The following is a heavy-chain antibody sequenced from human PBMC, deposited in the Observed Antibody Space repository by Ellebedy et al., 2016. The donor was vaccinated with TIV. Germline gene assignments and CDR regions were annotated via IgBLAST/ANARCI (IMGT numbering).Heavy chain of an antibody. CDR2: INPSGGST. CDR1: GYTFTSYY. V-gene: IGHV1-46*01. Sequence: AASVKVSCKASGYTFTSYYMHWVRQAPGQGLEGMGIINPSGGSTSYAQKFQGRVTMTRDTSTSTVYMELRSLRSEDTAVYCCARDLGGSSRPFDAFDIWGQGTMVTVSS. D-gene: IGHD3-16*01. CDR3: ARDLGGSSRPFDAFDI. J-gene: IGHJ3*02.